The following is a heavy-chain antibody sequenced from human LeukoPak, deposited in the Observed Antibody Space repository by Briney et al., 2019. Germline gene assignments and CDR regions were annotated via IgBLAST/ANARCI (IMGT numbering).Heavy chain of an antibody. CDR2: IGSSRSYK. J-gene: IGHJ4*02. CDR3: VRGLYCSGGTCYGPRTFDY. CDR1: GFTFSSYS. V-gene: IGHV3-21*01. D-gene: IGHD2-15*01. Sequence: KSGGSLRLSCAASGFTFSSYSMNWVRQAPGKGLEWVSSIGSSRSYKYCADSMKGRFTISRDNAKNSLYLQMNSLRAEDTAVYYCVRGLYCSGGTCYGPRTFDYWGQGALVTVSS.